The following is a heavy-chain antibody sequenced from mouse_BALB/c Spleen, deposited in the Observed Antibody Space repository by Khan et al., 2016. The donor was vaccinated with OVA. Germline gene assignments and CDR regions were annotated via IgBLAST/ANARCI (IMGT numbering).Heavy chain of an antibody. CDR3: ARQHCYQYSLMDY. Sequence: QVQLKESGPGLVAPSQSLSITCTISGFSLTNYGVHWVRQPPGKGLEWLVVIWHDGTTTYNSTLKSRLTISQDNSRSQVFLKMNSLQTNDTAMYFCARQHCYQYSLMDYWGQGTSVTVSS. CDR2: IWHDGTT. D-gene: IGHD6-2*01. CDR1: GFSLTNYG. V-gene: IGHV2-6-1*01. J-gene: IGHJ4*01.